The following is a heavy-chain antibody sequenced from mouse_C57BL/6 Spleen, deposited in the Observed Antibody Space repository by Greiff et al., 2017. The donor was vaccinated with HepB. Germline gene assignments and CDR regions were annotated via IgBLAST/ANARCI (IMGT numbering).Heavy chain of an antibody. J-gene: IGHJ1*03. D-gene: IGHD1-1*01. V-gene: IGHV1-69*01. CDR2: IDPSDSYT. Sequence: QVQLQQPGAELVMPGASVKLSCKASGYTFTSYWMHWVKQRPGQGLEWIGEIDPSDSYTNYNQKFKGKSTLTVDKSSSTAYMQLSSLTSEDSAVYYCARIYYGSSNWYFDVWGTGTTVTVSS. CDR1: GYTFTSYW. CDR3: ARIYYGSSNWYFDV.